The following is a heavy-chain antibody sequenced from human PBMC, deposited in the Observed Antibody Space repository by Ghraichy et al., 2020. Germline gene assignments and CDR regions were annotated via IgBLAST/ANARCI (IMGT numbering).Heavy chain of an antibody. CDR3: ARQKDYYDFWSGYYTNGTFDY. D-gene: IGHD3-3*01. CDR2: IYYSGST. Sequence: ESLNISCTVSGGSISSSSYYWGWIRQPPGKGLEWIGSIYYSGSTYYNPSLKSRVTISVDTSKNQFSLKLSSVTAADTAVYYCARQKDYYDFWSGYYTNGTFDYWGQGTLVTVSS. J-gene: IGHJ4*02. V-gene: IGHV4-39*01. CDR1: GGSISSSSYY.